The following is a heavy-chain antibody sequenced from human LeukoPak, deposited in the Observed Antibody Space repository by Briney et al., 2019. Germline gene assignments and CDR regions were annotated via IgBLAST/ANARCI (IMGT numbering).Heavy chain of an antibody. CDR3: ARAMSYGSGGLPPDY. CDR2: IYHSGST. Sequence: SETLSLTCAVSGGSISSSNWWSWVRQPPGKGLEWIGEIYHSGSTNYNPSLKSRVTISVDKSKNQFSLKLSSVTAADTAVYYCARAMSYGSGGLPPDYWGQGTLVTVSS. CDR1: GGSISSSNW. V-gene: IGHV4-4*02. D-gene: IGHD3-10*01. J-gene: IGHJ4*02.